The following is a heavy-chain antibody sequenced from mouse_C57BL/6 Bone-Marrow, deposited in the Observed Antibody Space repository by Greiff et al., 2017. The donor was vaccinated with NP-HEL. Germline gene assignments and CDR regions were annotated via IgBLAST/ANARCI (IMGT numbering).Heavy chain of an antibody. CDR2: ISSGGSYT. CDR1: GFTFSSYG. CDR3: ARQTIYYDYDGGFAY. J-gene: IGHJ3*01. D-gene: IGHD2-4*01. Sequence: EVQRVESGGDLVKPGGSLKLSCAASGFTFSSYGMSWVRQTPDKRLEWVATISSGGSYTYYPDSVKGRFTISRDNAKNTLYLQMSSLKSEDTAMYYCARQTIYYDYDGGFAYWGQGTLVAVSA. V-gene: IGHV5-6*01.